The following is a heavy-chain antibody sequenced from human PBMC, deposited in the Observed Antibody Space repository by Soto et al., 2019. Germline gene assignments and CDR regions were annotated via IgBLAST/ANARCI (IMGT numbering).Heavy chain of an antibody. V-gene: IGHV3-48*02. D-gene: IGHD3-22*01. Sequence: GGSLRLSCAASGFTFSSYSMNWVRQAPGKGLEWVSYISSSSSTIYYVDSVKGRFTISRDNAKNSLYLQMNSLRDEDTAVYYCARDTYYYDSSGYYDSTDAFDIWGQGTMVTVSS. CDR1: GFTFSSYS. J-gene: IGHJ3*02. CDR3: ARDTYYYDSSGYYDSTDAFDI. CDR2: ISSSSSTI.